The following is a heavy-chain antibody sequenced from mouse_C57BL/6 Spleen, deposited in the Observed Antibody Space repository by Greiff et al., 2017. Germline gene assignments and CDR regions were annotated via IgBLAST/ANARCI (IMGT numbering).Heavy chain of an antibody. D-gene: IGHD1-1*01. V-gene: IGHV1-64*01. J-gene: IGHJ2*01. CDR3: AREIYYYGSYYCDY. CDR2: IHPNSGST. Sequence: VQLQQPGAELVKPGASVKLSCKASGYTFTSYWMHWVKQRPGQGLEWIGMIHPNSGSTNYNEKFKSKATLTVDKSSSTAYMQLSSLTSEDSAVYYCAREIYYYGSYYCDYWGQGTTLTVSS. CDR1: GYTFTSYW.